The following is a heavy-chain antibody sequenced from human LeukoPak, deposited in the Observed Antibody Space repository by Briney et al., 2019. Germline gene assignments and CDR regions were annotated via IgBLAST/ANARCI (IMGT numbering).Heavy chain of an antibody. J-gene: IGHJ3*02. Sequence: SVKVSCKASGGTFSSYAISWVRQAPGQGLEWMGRIIPILGIANYAQKFQGRVTITADKSTSTAYMELSSLRSEDTAVYYCAREVYYDILTGYSSDAFDIWGRGTMVTVSS. CDR3: AREVYYDILTGYSSDAFDI. CDR1: GGTFSSYA. CDR2: IIPILGIA. V-gene: IGHV1-69*04. D-gene: IGHD3-9*01.